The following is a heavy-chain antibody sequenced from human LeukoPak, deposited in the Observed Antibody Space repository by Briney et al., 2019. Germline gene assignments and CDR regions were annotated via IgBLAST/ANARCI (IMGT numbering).Heavy chain of an antibody. CDR2: IIPIFGTA. D-gene: IGHD3-22*01. J-gene: IGHJ4*02. Sequence: SVKVSCKASGGTFSSYAISWVRQAPGQGLEWMGGIIPIFGTANYAQKFQGRVTITTDESTSTAYMELSSLRSEDTAVYYCARRPVYYYDRSGYAADYWGQGAPCTVSS. CDR3: ARRPVYYYDRSGYAADY. V-gene: IGHV1-69*05. CDR1: GGTFSSYA.